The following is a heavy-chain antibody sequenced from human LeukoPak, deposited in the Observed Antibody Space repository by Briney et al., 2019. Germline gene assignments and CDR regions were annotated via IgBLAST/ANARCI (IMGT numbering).Heavy chain of an antibody. CDR3: AQSSGYYPNDAFDI. J-gene: IGHJ3*02. V-gene: IGHV3-53*01. Sequence: GGSLRLSCAASGFTVSSNYMSWVRQAPGKGLERVSVIYSGGSTYYADSVKGRFTISRDNSKNTLYLQMNSLRAEDTAVYYCAQSSGYYPNDAFDIWGQGTMVTVSS. CDR2: IYSGGST. CDR1: GFTVSSNY. D-gene: IGHD3-22*01.